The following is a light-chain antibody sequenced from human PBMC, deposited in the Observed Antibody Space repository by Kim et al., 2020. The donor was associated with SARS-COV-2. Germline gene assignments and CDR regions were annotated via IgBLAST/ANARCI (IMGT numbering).Light chain of an antibody. CDR2: QDS. V-gene: IGLV3-1*01. J-gene: IGLJ3*02. CDR3: QAWDSSTGV. Sequence: LATGQTASITCSGDKLGDKYACWYQQKPGQSPVLVIYQDSKRPSGIPERFSGSNSGNTATLTISGTQAMDEADYYCQAWDSSTGVFGGGTQLTVL. CDR1: KLGDKY.